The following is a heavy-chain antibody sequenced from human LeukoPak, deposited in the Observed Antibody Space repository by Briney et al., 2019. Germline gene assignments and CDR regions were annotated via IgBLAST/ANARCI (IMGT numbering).Heavy chain of an antibody. J-gene: IGHJ2*01. V-gene: IGHV3-9*01. Sequence: GGSLRLSCAASGFTFSSYAMHWVRQAPGKGLEWVSGISWNSGSIGYADSVKGRFTISRDNAKNSLYLQMNSLRAEDTALYYCAKGPIAVAGWYFDLWGRGTLVTVSS. CDR3: AKGPIAVAGWYFDL. D-gene: IGHD6-19*01. CDR1: GFTFSSYA. CDR2: ISWNSGSI.